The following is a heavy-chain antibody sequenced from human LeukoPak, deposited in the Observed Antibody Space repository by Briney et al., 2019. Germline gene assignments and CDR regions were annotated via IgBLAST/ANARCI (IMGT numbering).Heavy chain of an antibody. V-gene: IGHV1-8*01. D-gene: IGHD6-13*01. J-gene: IGHJ4*02. CDR3: ASVCGSSCPRYFDY. CDR1: GYTFTSYD. Sequence: GASVKVSCKASGYTFTSYDINWVRQATGQGLEWMGWVNPNSGNTGYAQKFQGRVTMTRNTSISTAYMELSSLRSEDTAVYYCASVCGSSCPRYFDYWGQGTLVTVSS. CDR2: VNPNSGNT.